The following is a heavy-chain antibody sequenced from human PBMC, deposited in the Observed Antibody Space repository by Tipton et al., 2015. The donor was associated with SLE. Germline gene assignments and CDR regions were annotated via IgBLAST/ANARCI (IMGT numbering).Heavy chain of an antibody. CDR2: IYHSGST. D-gene: IGHD5-24*01. CDR3: ASAGDCYKYAFDI. V-gene: IGHV4-4*02. Sequence: TLSLTCAVSGGSISSSNWWSWVRQPPGKGLEWIGEIYHSGSTNYNPSLKSRVTISVDKSKNQLSLKLSSVTAADTAVYYCASAGDCYKYAFDIWGQGTMVTVSS. CDR1: GGSISSSNW. J-gene: IGHJ3*02.